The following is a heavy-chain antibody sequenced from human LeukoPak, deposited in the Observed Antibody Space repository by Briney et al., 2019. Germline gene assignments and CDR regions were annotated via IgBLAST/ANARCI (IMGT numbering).Heavy chain of an antibody. CDR2: ISPNSGGT. Sequence: ASVKVSCKASGFTFSGYYMHWVRQAPGQGLEWMAWISPNSGGTNYVQKFQGRVTVTRDTSISTDYMEISGLTSDDTALYYCAREPSGAGGYDYWGQGTLVTVSS. D-gene: IGHD3-10*01. J-gene: IGHJ4*02. V-gene: IGHV1-2*02. CDR3: AREPSGAGGYDY. CDR1: GFTFSGYY.